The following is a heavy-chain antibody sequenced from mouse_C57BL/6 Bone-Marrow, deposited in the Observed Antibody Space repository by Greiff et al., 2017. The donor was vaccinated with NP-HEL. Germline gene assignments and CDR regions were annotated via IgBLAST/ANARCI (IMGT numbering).Heavy chain of an antibody. J-gene: IGHJ2*01. CDR2: ISDGGSYT. V-gene: IGHV5-4*03. Sequence: EVKLMESGGGLVKPGGSLKLSCAASGFTFSSYAMSWVRQTPEKRLEWVATISDGGSYTYYPDNVTGRFTISRDNAKNNLYLQMSHLKSEDTAMYYCARVHDGYYLYFDYWGQGTTLTVSS. D-gene: IGHD2-3*01. CDR1: GFTFSSYA. CDR3: ARVHDGYYLYFDY.